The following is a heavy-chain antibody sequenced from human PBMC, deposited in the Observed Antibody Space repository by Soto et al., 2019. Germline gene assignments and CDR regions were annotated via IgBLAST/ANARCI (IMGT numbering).Heavy chain of an antibody. CDR2: IYYSGST. V-gene: IGHV4-30-4*08. D-gene: IGHD3-10*01. J-gene: IGHJ4*02. CDR3: ARHYGSGSYPLDY. CDR1: GASISSGDYY. Sequence: SETLSLTCTVSGASISSGDYYWSWIRQHPGKGLEWIGYIYYSGSTYYNPSLKSRVTISVDTSKNQFSLKLNSVTDADTAVYYCARHYGSGSYPLDYWGRGTLVTVSS.